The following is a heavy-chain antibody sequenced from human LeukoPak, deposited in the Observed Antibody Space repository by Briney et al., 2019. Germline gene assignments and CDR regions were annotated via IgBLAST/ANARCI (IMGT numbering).Heavy chain of an antibody. CDR2: TSSGSKYI. CDR1: GFTFSTYG. Sequence: GGSLRLSCAASGFTFSTYGMNWVRQAPGKGLEWVSSTSSGSKYIYYADSVEGRFTISRDNAKNSLYLQMNSLRAEDTAVYYCAKLRPLRYFDWLSAPFDYWGQGTLVTVSS. D-gene: IGHD3-9*01. V-gene: IGHV3-21*04. J-gene: IGHJ4*02. CDR3: AKLRPLRYFDWLSAPFDY.